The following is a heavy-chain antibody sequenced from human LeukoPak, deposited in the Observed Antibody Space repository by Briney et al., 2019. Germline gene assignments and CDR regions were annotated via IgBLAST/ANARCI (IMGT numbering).Heavy chain of an antibody. D-gene: IGHD6-13*01. CDR1: GGSISSGGYY. CDR3: ARGYSSSWWLFQH. V-gene: IGHV4-31*03. J-gene: IGHJ1*01. CDR2: IYYSGST. Sequence: SETLSLTCTVSGGSISSGGYYWSWIRQHPGKGLEWIGYIYYSGSTYYNPSLKSRVTISVDTSKNQFSLKLSSVTAADTAVYYCARGYSSSWWLFQHWGQGTLVTVSS.